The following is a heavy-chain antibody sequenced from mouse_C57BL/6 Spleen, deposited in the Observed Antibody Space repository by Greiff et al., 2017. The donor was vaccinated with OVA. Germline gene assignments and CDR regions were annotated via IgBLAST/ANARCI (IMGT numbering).Heavy chain of an antibody. D-gene: IGHD4-1*01. V-gene: IGHV1-26*01. CDR2: INPNNGGT. J-gene: IGHJ2*01. CDR1: GYTFTDYY. CDR3: ARDGTGFDY. Sequence: EVQLQQSGPELVKPGASVKISCKASGYTFTDYYMNWVKQSHGKSLEWIGDINPNNGGTSYNQKFKGKVTLTVDKSSSTAYMELRSLTSEDSAVYYCARDGTGFDYWGQGTTLTVSS.